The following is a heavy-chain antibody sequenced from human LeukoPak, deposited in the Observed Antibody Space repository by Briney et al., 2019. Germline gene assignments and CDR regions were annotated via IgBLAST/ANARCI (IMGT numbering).Heavy chain of an antibody. V-gene: IGHV3-30*03. CDR1: GFTFSSYG. D-gene: IGHD3-22*01. CDR3: ARSYYYDSSGYYYPDY. CDR2: ISYDGSNE. J-gene: IGHJ4*02. Sequence: PGGSLRLSCAASGFTFSSYGMHWVRQTPGKGLEWVAAISYDGSNEYYADSVKGRFTISRDNSKNTLFVQMNSLRAEDTAVYYCARSYYYDSSGYYYPDYWGQGTLVTVSS.